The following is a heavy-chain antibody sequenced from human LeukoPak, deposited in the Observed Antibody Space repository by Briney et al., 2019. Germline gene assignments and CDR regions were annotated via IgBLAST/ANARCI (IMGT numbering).Heavy chain of an antibody. D-gene: IGHD3-10*01. CDR1: GFSFTSYW. V-gene: IGHV3-74*01. CDR2: INSDGRST. CDR3: ARARGAPYYYYMDV. J-gene: IGHJ6*03. Sequence: GGSLRLSCAPSGFSFTSYWMHWVRHAPGEGLVWVSRINSDGRSTSYADSVKGRFTISRDNAKNTLYLQMNSLRAEDTAVYYCARARGAPYYYYMDVWGKGTTVTISS.